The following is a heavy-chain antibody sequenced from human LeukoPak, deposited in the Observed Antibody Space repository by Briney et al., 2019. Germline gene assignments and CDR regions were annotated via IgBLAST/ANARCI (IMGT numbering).Heavy chain of an antibody. D-gene: IGHD6-19*01. CDR1: GGSISSYY. J-gene: IGHJ4*02. Sequence: SETLSLTCTVSGGSISSYYWSWIRQPPGKELEWIGYIYYGGSTTYNPSLKSRVTISVDTSKNQFSLKLSSVTAADTAVYYCARELDSSAWYTWPPGFDYWGQGPLVTVSS. CDR3: ARELDSSAWYTWPPGFDY. V-gene: IGHV4-59*12. CDR2: IYYGGST.